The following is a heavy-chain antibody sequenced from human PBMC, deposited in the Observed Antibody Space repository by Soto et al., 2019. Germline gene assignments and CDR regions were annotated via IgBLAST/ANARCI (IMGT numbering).Heavy chain of an antibody. J-gene: IGHJ6*02. CDR2: LYHIGST. V-gene: IGHV4-38-2*01. Sequence: TSETLSLTCAVSGYSVSSGNYWAWIRQPPGRGLEWIGSLYHIGSTHYNTSLKSRVTISVDTSKNHFSLELSSVTAADTAIYYCRSSTSCYDESCVDVWGQGTMVTVSS. D-gene: IGHD2-2*01. CDR1: GYSVSSGNY. CDR3: RSSTSCYDESCVDV.